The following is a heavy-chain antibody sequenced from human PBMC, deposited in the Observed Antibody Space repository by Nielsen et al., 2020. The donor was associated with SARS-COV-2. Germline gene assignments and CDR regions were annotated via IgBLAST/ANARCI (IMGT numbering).Heavy chain of an antibody. V-gene: IGHV3-30*18. CDR2: VSRDGSDT. CDR1: GFTFNNYG. CDR3: AKDVWSGAHQIGPDY. Sequence: GESLKISCAASGFTFNNYGMHWVRQVAGKGLEWVAIVSRDGSDTFYVDSVKGRFTISRDNSKNTLYLQMNSLRAEDTAVYHCAKDVWSGAHQIGPDYWGQGTLVTVSS. J-gene: IGHJ4*02. D-gene: IGHD3-3*01.